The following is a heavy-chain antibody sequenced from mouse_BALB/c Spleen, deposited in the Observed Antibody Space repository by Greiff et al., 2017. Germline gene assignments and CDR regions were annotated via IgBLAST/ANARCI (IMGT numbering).Heavy chain of an antibody. D-gene: IGHD2-3*01. CDR3: ARDGYHYAMDY. CDR1: GYTFTDYA. V-gene: IGHV1S137*01. Sequence: VQLQQSGAELARPGASVKISCKGSGYTFTDYAMHWVKQSHAKSLEWIGVISTYYGDASYNQKFKGKATMTVDKSSSTAYMELARLTSEDSAIYYCARDGYHYAMDYWGQGTSVTVSS. CDR2: ISTYYGDA. J-gene: IGHJ4*01.